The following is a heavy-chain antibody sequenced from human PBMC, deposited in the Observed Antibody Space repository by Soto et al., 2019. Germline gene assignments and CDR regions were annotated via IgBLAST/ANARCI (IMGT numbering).Heavy chain of an antibody. D-gene: IGHD3-16*01. CDR3: AKGGFWVHYGMDV. Sequence: EVQLLESGGGLVQPGGSLRLSCAASGSSFSSYAMNWVRQAPGEGLEWVSSISGPGSITYYADSVKGRFTISRDNSNDMLYMQMNGLRVEDTAVYYCAKGGFWVHYGMDVWGQGTTVTVSS. CDR2: ISGPGSIT. V-gene: IGHV3-23*01. J-gene: IGHJ6*02. CDR1: GSSFSSYA.